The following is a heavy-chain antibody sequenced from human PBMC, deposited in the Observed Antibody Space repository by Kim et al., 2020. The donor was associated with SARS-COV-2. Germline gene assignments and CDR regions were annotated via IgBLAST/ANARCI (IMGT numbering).Heavy chain of an antibody. J-gene: IGHJ4*02. D-gene: IGHD3-22*01. V-gene: IGHV3-74*01. CDR3: ARGYYYDSSGYSPGDY. Sequence: GGSLRLSCAASGFTFSSYWMHWVRQAPGKGLVWVSRINSDGSSTSYADSVKGRFTISRDNAKNTLYLQMNSLRAEDTAVYYCARGYYYDSSGYSPGDYWGQGTLVTVSS. CDR1: GFTFSSYW. CDR2: INSDGSST.